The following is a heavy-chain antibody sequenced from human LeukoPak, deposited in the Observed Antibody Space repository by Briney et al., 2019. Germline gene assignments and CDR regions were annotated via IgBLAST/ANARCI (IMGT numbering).Heavy chain of an antibody. CDR2: ISYSGNT. CDR1: GDSISSGHYY. CDR3: ARYQSYYDSGGYYSFDH. Sequence: SETLSLTCSVSGDSISSGHYYWSWIRQHPGMGLEWIGFISYSGNTFYNPSLKTRLSISVDTSKNQFSLRLSSVTAADTAVYYCARYQSYYDSGGYYSFDHWGQGTLVTVSS. J-gene: IGHJ4*02. V-gene: IGHV4-31*03. D-gene: IGHD3-22*01.